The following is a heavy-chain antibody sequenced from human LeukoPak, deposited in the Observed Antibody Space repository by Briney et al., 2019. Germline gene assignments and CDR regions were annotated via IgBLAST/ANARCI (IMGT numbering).Heavy chain of an antibody. Sequence: PSETLSLTCTVSGVSISSFYWSWVGQPAGKGLEWIGRIFTSGSTNYNPSLKSRVAISLDRSKNQFSLKLSSVTAADTAVYYCARGRSAFDIWGQGTMVTVSS. CDR2: IFTSGST. CDR3: ARGRSAFDI. V-gene: IGHV4-4*07. J-gene: IGHJ3*02. CDR1: GVSISSFY.